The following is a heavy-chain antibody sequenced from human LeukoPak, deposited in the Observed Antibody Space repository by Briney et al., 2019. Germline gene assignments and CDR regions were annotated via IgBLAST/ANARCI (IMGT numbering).Heavy chain of an antibody. V-gene: IGHV4-34*01. CDR2: INHSGST. Sequence: SETLSLTCAVYGGSFSGYYWSWIRQPPGKGLEWIGEINHSGSTNYNPSLKSRVTISVDTSKDQFSLKLSSVTAADTAVYHCARVRGIAALTNYYYYGMGVWGQGTTVTVSS. CDR3: ARVRGIAALTNYYYYGMGV. J-gene: IGHJ6*02. CDR1: GGSFSGYY. D-gene: IGHD6-13*01.